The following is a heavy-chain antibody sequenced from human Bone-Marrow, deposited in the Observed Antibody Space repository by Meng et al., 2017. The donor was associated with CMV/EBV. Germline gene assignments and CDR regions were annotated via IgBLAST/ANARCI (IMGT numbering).Heavy chain of an antibody. CDR1: GGSISSSSYY. J-gene: IGHJ4*02. V-gene: IGHV4-39*01. Sequence: GSRRLSGTVPGGSISSSSYYWGGSRQPPGKGLEWIGTIYYSGSTSYNPSLKSRVTISVDTSKDQFSLNLSSVTAAAPAVYYCARLSYYYDSSGYFFDYWGQGTLVTVSS. D-gene: IGHD3-22*01. CDR2: IYYSGST. CDR3: ARLSYYYDSSGYFFDY.